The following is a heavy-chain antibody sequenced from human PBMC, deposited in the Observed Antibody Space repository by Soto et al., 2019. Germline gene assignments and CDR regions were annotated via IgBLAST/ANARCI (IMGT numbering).Heavy chain of an antibody. J-gene: IGHJ4*02. CDR1: GGSIISYY. CDR3: ARGMLDASGGYYFDY. Sequence: PEAQSHTCPVSGGSIISYYWSWIRQPPGKGLEWIGYIYYSGSTNYNPSLKSRVTISVDTSKNQFSLKLSSVTAADTAVYYCARGMLDASGGYYFDYWGQGTLVTVSS. V-gene: IGHV4-59*01. CDR2: IYYSGST. D-gene: IGHD2-8*01.